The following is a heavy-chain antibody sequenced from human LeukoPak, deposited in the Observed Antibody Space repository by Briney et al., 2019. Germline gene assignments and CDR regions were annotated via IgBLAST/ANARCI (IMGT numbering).Heavy chain of an antibody. CDR1: GGSFSGYY. J-gene: IGHJ3*02. D-gene: IGHD6-13*01. Sequence: PSETLSLTCAVYGGSFSGYYWSWIRQPPGKGLEWIGEINHSGSTNYNPSLKSRVTISVDTSKNQFSLKLSSVTAADTAVYYCARGPRDGSRLKTPDAFDIWGQGTMVTVSS. CDR2: INHSGST. V-gene: IGHV4-34*01. CDR3: ARGPRDGSRLKTPDAFDI.